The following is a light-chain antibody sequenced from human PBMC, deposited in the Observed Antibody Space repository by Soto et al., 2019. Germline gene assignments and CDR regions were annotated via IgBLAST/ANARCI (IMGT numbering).Light chain of an antibody. Sequence: QPVLTQPPPASGTPGQRVTISCSGSGSSIGTNTVNWYRQLPGTAPKLLIYGNNQRPSGVPDRFSGSKSGTSASLAISGLQSEDEAEYYCAAWDGSMNNVLFGGGTKVTV. CDR3: AAWDGSMNNVL. CDR1: GSSIGTNT. V-gene: IGLV1-44*01. J-gene: IGLJ2*01. CDR2: GNN.